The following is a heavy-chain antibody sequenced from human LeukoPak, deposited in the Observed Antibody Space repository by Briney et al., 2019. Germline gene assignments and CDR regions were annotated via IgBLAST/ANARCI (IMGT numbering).Heavy chain of an antibody. Sequence: SGGSLRLSCAASGFTFRNYTMSWVRQAPGKGLEWVSAISGSGDSTQYADSVKGRFTISRDNSKNTLYLQMNSLRAEDTAVYYCAKCAVACYGQHFDYWGQGTLVTVSS. J-gene: IGHJ4*02. CDR3: AKCAVACYGQHFDY. CDR2: ISGSGDST. CDR1: GFTFRNYT. D-gene: IGHD2-2*01. V-gene: IGHV3-23*01.